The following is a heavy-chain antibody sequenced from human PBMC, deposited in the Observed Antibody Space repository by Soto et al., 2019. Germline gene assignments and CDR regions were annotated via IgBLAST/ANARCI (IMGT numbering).Heavy chain of an antibody. J-gene: IGHJ4*02. CDR3: ASGMRGRFLEWLLYPYYFDY. V-gene: IGHV1-69*13. CDR2: IIPIFGTA. D-gene: IGHD3-3*01. CDR1: GGTFSSYA. Sequence: GASVKVSCKASGGTFSSYAISWVRQAPGQGLEWMGGIIPIFGTANYAQKFQGRVTITADESTSTAYMELSSLRSEDTAVYYCASGMRGRFLEWLLYPYYFDYWGQGTLVTVSS.